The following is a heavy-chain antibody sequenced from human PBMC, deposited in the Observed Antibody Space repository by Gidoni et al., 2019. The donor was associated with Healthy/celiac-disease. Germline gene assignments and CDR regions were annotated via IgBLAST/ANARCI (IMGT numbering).Heavy chain of an antibody. CDR3: VRDHPPYCSSTSCYSYNWFDP. J-gene: IGHJ5*02. CDR2: IWYDGSNK. V-gene: IGHV3-33*01. D-gene: IGHD2-2*01. Sequence: QVQLVESGGGVVQPGRSLRLSCAASGFTFSSYGMHWVRQAPGKGLEWVAVIWYDGSNKYYADSVKGRFTISRDNSKNTLYLQMNSLRAEDTAVYYCVRDHPPYCSSTSCYSYNWFDPWGQGTLVTVSS. CDR1: GFTFSSYG.